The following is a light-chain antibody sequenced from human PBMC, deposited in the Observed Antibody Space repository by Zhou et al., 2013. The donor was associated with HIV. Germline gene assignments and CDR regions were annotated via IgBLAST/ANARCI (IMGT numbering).Light chain of an antibody. CDR3: CSYAGSRTFV. V-gene: IGLV2-23*02. J-gene: IGLJ2*01. CDR1: SSDVGSYNL. Sequence: QSALTQPASVSGSPGQSITISCTGTSSDVGSYNLVSWYQQHPGKAPKLIIYDVTERPSGASNRFSGSKSGNTASLTISGLQAEDEADYYCCSYAGSRTFVFGGGTKLTVL. CDR2: DVT.